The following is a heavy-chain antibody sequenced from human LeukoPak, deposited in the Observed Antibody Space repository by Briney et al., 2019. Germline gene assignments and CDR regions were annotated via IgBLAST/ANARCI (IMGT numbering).Heavy chain of an antibody. D-gene: IGHD2-15*01. CDR2: IGSSSSYI. V-gene: IGHV3-21*01. Sequence: GGSLRLSCAASGFTFSSYSMNWVRQAPGKGLEWVSSIGSSSSYIYYADSVKGRFTISRDNAKNSLYLQMNSLRAEDTAVYYCARVGVAAPFDYWGQGTLVTVSS. J-gene: IGHJ4*02. CDR3: ARVGVAAPFDY. CDR1: GFTFSSYS.